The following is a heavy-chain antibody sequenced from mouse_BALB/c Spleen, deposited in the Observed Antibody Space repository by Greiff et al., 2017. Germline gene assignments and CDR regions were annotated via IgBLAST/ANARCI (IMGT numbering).Heavy chain of an antibody. J-gene: IGHJ4*01. CDR1: GDSITSGY. CDR3: ARYLTTVVAPYAMDY. D-gene: IGHD1-1*01. Sequence: EVKVEESGPSLVKPSQTLSLTCSVTGDSITSGYWNWIRKFPGNKLEYMGYISYSGSTYYNPSLKSRISFTRDTSKNQYYLQLNSVTTEDTTTYYCARYLTTVVAPYAMDYWGQGTSVTVSA. CDR2: ISYSGST. V-gene: IGHV3-8*02.